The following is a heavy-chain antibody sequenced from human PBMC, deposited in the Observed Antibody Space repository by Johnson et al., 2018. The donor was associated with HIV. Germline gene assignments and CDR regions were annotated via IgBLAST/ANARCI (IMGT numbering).Heavy chain of an antibody. CDR1: GFTFSDYY. CDR2: ISSSGTAI. D-gene: IGHD3-10*01. CDR3: AKDRLVGSGAPPHAFDI. Sequence: QVQLVESGGGLVKPGGSLRLSCAASGFTFSDYYMSWIRQAPGKGLEWISYISSSGTAIYYADSVKGRFTISRDNAKNSLYLQMNSLRAEDTAVYYCAKDRLVGSGAPPHAFDIWGQGTMVTVSS. V-gene: IGHV3-11*01. J-gene: IGHJ3*02.